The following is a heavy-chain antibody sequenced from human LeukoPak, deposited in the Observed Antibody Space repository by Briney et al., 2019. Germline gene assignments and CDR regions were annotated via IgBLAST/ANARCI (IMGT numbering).Heavy chain of an antibody. Sequence: ASVKVSCKVSGYTLTELSMHWVRQAPGKGLEWMGGFDPEDGETIYAQKFQGRVTITRDTSASTAYMELSSLRSEDTAVYYCARLANIKKTSPFGYWGQGTLVTVSS. CDR2: FDPEDGET. CDR3: ARLANIKKTSPFGY. V-gene: IGHV1-24*01. CDR1: GYTLTELS. J-gene: IGHJ4*02. D-gene: IGHD2/OR15-2a*01.